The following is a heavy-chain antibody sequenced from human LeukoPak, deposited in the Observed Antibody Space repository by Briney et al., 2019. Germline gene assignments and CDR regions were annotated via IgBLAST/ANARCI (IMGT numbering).Heavy chain of an antibody. CDR2: INPNSGGT. CDR1: GYTFTGYY. V-gene: IGHV1-2*02. J-gene: IGHJ3*02. Sequence: ASVKVSCKASGYTFTGYYMHWVRQAPGQGLEWMGWINPNSGGTNYAQKFQGRVTMTRDTSISTAYMELSRLRSDDTAVYYCARGPRYYDFWSGSEPDDAFDIWGQGTMVTVSS. CDR3: ARGPRYYDFWSGSEPDDAFDI. D-gene: IGHD3-3*01.